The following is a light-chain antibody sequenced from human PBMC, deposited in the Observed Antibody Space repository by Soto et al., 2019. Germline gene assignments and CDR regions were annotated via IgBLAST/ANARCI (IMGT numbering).Light chain of an antibody. CDR3: AAWDDSLSGQDVV. J-gene: IGLJ2*01. Sequence: QSVLTQPPSASGTPGQRVTISCSGSSSNIGSNYVYWYQQLPGTAPKLLIYRNNQRPSGVPDRFSGSKSGTSASLAISGLRSEDEAAYYCAAWDDSLSGQDVVFGGGTKLTVL. CDR1: SSNIGSNY. CDR2: RNN. V-gene: IGLV1-47*01.